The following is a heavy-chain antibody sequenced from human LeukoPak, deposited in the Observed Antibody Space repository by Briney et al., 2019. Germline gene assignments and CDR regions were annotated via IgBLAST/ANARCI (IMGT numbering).Heavy chain of an antibody. CDR3: ARARGAGPGAHFDY. V-gene: IGHV3-11*01. Sequence: GGSLRLSCAASGFTFSGDYMSWIRHAPGKGLEWVSYISSVGSSIVYADSVKGRFTISRDNAKNALFLQMNSLRAEDTAVYYCARARGAGPGAHFDYWGQGTPVIVSS. D-gene: IGHD3-10*01. J-gene: IGHJ4*02. CDR1: GFTFSGDY. CDR2: ISSVGSSI.